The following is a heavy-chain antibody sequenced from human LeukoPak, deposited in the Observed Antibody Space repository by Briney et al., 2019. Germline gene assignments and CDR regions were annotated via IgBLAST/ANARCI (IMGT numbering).Heavy chain of an antibody. D-gene: IGHD5-24*01. CDR2: ICSGGST. CDR3: ARDRGDGYNSRPYYYYYGMDV. J-gene: IGHJ6*02. V-gene: IGHV3-53*01. Sequence: GGSLRLSCAASGFTVSSNNMSWVRQAPGKGLEWVSVICSGGSTYYADSVKGRFTISRDNSKNTLYLQMYSLRAEDTAVYYCARDRGDGYNSRPYYYYYGMDVWGQGTTVTVSS. CDR1: GFTVSSNN.